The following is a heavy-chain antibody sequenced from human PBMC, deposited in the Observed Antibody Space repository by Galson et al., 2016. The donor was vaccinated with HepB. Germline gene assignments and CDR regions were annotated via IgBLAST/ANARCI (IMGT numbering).Heavy chain of an antibody. CDR1: GYTFNNYD. CDR2: MNPDSGNS. V-gene: IGHV1-8*01. D-gene: IGHD2-8*02. J-gene: IGHJ5*02. Sequence: SVKVSCKASGYTFNNYDINWVRQATGQGLEWMGWMNPDSGNSGYAQIFQGRVILTMKAAISTAYMELSTLRYEDTAVYYCARVPTYCQRTTNCTDREGVFDPWGQGTLVTVSS. CDR3: ARVPTYCQRTTNCTDREGVFDP.